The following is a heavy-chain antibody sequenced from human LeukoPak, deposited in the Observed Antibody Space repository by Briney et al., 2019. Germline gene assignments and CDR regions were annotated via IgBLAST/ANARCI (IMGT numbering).Heavy chain of an antibody. CDR2: INTNTGNP. V-gene: IGHV7-4-1*02. D-gene: IGHD5-18*01. CDR3: AREAGYSYGHHYYFYYMDV. CDR1: GYTFTSYA. Sequence: GASVKVSCKASGYTFTSYAMNWVRQAPGQGLAWMGWINTNTGNPTYAQGFTGRFVFSLDTSVSTAYLQISSLKAEDTAVYYCAREAGYSYGHHYYFYYMDVWGKGTTVTVSS. J-gene: IGHJ6*03.